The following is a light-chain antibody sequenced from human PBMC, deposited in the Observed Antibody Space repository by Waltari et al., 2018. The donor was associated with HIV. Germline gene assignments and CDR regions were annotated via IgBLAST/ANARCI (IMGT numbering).Light chain of an antibody. CDR1: TSNIGTNI. J-gene: IGLJ2*01. Sequence: QSVLTQPPSASGTPGQNVTISCSGNTSNIGTNIVNWYQQFPGAPPKLLSYSNNQRPSGVPARFSGSKSGTSASLAISGLQSEDEADYFCAAWDDTLNGLFGGGTKLTVL. CDR3: AAWDDTLNGL. CDR2: SNN. V-gene: IGLV1-44*01.